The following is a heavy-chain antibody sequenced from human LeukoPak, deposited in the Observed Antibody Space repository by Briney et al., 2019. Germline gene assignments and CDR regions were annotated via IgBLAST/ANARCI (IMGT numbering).Heavy chain of an antibody. J-gene: IGHJ4*02. D-gene: IGHD3-3*01. Sequence: GGTLRLSCAAPGFTFSSYGMSWVRQAPGKGLEWVSAISGSGGSTYYADSVKGRFTISRDNSKNTLYQQMNSLRAEDTAVYYCAKDFWDDTFDYWGQGTLVTVSS. CDR1: GFTFSSYG. V-gene: IGHV3-23*01. CDR2: ISGSGGST. CDR3: AKDFWDDTFDY.